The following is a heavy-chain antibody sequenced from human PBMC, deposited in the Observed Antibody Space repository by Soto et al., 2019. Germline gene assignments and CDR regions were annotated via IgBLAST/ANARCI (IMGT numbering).Heavy chain of an antibody. CDR3: AKDSPMADY. CDR1: GFTFINYC. CDR2: ISYDGSNK. D-gene: IGHD2-8*01. Sequence: GGSLRLSCAASGFTFINYCRHWVRQAPGKGLEWVAVISYDGSNKYYADSVKGRLTISRDDSKNTLYLHMNRLRTEDTALYYCAKDSPMADYWGQGTLVTVSS. J-gene: IGHJ4*02. V-gene: IGHV3-30*18.